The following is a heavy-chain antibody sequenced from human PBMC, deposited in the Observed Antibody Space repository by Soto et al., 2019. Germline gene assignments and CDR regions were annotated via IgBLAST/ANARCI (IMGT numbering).Heavy chain of an antibody. V-gene: IGHV6-1*01. CDR2: TYYSSKWYN. D-gene: IGHD2-8*01. Sequence: SQTLAVTCGISGYSFSINTAGLNLIRHSASRGLEWLGRTYYSSKWYNDYAVSVQSRITINPDTSKNQVSLQLTSVTPEDTAVYYCAREHAVIRGILNSLESWGQGNLVTVSS. J-gene: IGHJ5*02. CDR1: GYSFSINTAG. CDR3: AREHAVIRGILNSLES.